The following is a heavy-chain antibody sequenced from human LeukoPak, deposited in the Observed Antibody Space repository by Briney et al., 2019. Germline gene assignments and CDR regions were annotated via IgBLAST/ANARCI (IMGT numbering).Heavy chain of an antibody. V-gene: IGHV4-59*01. CDR3: ATSGYSYGLGGFDY. CDR2: IDYSGST. J-gene: IGHJ4*02. CDR1: GDSISSYY. D-gene: IGHD5-18*01. Sequence: SETLSLTCTVSGDSISSYYWSWIRQPPGKGLEWIGYIDYSGSTNYNPSLKRRVTLSLDTSKNQFSLKLSSVTAADTAVYYCATSGYSYGLGGFDYWGQGTLVTVSS.